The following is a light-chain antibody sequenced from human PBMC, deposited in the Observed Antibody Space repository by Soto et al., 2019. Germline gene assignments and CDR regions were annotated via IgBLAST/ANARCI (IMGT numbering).Light chain of an antibody. J-gene: IGKJ4*01. CDR2: KAS. Sequence: DIQMTQGPCIVSGCGGDRFTITWRASQSISVWLAWYQQKAGKAPNLLIYKASRLESGVPSRFSGSGSGTEFTLTIGRLQPDAFATYYRQHRSHWQGAAFGGGTKVDIK. CDR3: QHRSHWQGAA. V-gene: IGKV1-5*03. CDR1: QSISVW.